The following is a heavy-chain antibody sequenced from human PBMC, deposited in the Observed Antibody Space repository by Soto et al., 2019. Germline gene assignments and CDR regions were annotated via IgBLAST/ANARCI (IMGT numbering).Heavy chain of an antibody. V-gene: IGHV4-31*03. Sequence: SETLSLTCTVSGGSISSGGYYWSWIRQHPGKGLEWIGYIYYSGSTYYNPSLKSRVTISVDTSKNQFSLKLSSVTAADTAVYYCARSVVPDASVSWFDPWGQGTLVTVSS. CDR3: ARSVVPDASVSWFDP. CDR1: GGSISSGGYY. CDR2: IYYSGST. D-gene: IGHD2-2*01. J-gene: IGHJ5*02.